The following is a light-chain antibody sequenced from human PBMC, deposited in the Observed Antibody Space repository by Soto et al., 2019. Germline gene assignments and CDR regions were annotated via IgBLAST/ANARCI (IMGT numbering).Light chain of an antibody. V-gene: IGLV2-14*01. Sequence: QSALTQPRSVSGSPGQPVSISCTGTSSDVGGYNYVSWYQQHPGKAPKVMIYEVSNRPSGVSNRFSGSKSGNTASLTISGLQAEDEADYYCSSYTSSSTLYVFGTGTKVTVL. CDR2: EVS. J-gene: IGLJ1*01. CDR3: SSYTSSSTLYV. CDR1: SSDVGGYNY.